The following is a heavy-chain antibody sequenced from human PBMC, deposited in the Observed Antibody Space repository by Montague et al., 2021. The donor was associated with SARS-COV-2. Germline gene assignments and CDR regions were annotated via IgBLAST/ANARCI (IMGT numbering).Heavy chain of an antibody. V-gene: IGHV4-34*01. Sequence: ETLSLTCAVYGGSFSDYFWTWIRQPPGKGLEWIGEINHRGTSNYNPSLKSRVSISVDTSKNQFSLYLSSVTAADTAVYYCARGRQHFNMIVVVMTGGEYYFDYWGQGTLVTVSS. CDR2: INHRGTS. CDR3: ARGRQHFNMIVVVMTGGEYYFDY. D-gene: IGHD3-22*01. J-gene: IGHJ4*02. CDR1: GGSFSDYF.